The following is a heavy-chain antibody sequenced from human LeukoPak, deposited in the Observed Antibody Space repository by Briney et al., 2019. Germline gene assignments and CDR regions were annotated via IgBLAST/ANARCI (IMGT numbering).Heavy chain of an antibody. CDR1: GYTFTSYS. D-gene: IGHD4-17*01. J-gene: IGHJ4*02. CDR2: ISAYNGNT. V-gene: IGHV1-18*01. CDR3: ARDTSGYGDLGLDY. Sequence: ASVKVSRKASGYTFTSYSISWVRQAPGQGLEWMGWISAYNGNTNYAQKLQGRVTMTTDTSTSTAYMELRSLRSDDTAVYYCARDTSGYGDLGLDYWGQGTLVTVSS.